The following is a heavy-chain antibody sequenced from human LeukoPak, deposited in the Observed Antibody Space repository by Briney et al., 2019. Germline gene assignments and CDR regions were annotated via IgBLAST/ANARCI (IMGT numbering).Heavy chain of an antibody. CDR3: ARVSRNYLDAFDI. Sequence: SETLSLTCTVSGGSISSSSYYWGWIRQPPGKGLEWIGYIYYSGSTNYNPSLKSRVTISVDTSKNQFSLKLSSVTAADTAVYYCARVSRNYLDAFDIWGQGTMVTVSS. V-gene: IGHV4-61*05. J-gene: IGHJ3*02. CDR2: IYYSGST. CDR1: GGSISSSSYY. D-gene: IGHD5-24*01.